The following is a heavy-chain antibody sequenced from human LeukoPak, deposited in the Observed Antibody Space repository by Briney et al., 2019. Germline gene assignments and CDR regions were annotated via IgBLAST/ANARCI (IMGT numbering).Heavy chain of an antibody. CDR2: IYYSGST. Sequence: PSETLSLTCTVSGGSISSSSYYWGWIRQPPGKGLEWIGSIYYSGSTYYNPSLKSRVTISVDTSKNQFSLKLSSVTAADTAVYYCARQGFEITFGGVIVPDALDIWGQGTMVTVSS. CDR3: ARQGFEITFGGVIVPDALDI. D-gene: IGHD3-16*02. CDR1: GGSISSSSYY. V-gene: IGHV4-39*01. J-gene: IGHJ3*02.